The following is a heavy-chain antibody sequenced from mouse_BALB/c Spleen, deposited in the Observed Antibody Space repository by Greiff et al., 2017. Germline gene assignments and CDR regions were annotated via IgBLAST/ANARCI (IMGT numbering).Heavy chain of an antibody. Sequence: EVKLQESGPGLVKPSQSLSLTCSVTGYSITSGYYWNWIRQFPGNKLEWMGYISYDGSNNYNPSLKNRISITRDTSKNQFFLKLNSVTTEDTATYYCARERRDLWYFDVWGAGTTVTVSS. CDR2: ISYDGSN. CDR1: GYSITSGYY. J-gene: IGHJ1*01. V-gene: IGHV3-6*02. CDR3: ARERRDLWYFDV.